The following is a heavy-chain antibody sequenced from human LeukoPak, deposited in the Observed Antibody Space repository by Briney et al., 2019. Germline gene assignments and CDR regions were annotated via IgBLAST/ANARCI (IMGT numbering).Heavy chain of an antibody. V-gene: IGHV3-43*02. Sequence: PGGSLRLSCATSGFTFDYYAMHWVRQIPGKAPEWVSLISGDGGRTKYADSVKGRLTMSRDNNKKSLYLQMNNLRNEDTALYYCAKDLHDYLGGSYRGYFDSWGQGILVTVSS. J-gene: IGHJ4*02. CDR1: GFTFDYYA. CDR3: AKDLHDYLGGSYRGYFDS. CDR2: ISGDGGRT. D-gene: IGHD3-16*02.